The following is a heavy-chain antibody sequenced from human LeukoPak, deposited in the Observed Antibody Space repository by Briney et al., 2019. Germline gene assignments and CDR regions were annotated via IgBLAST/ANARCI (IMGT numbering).Heavy chain of an antibody. Sequence: PSETLSLTCTVSGGSISSYYWSWIRQPPGKGLEWIGYIYYSGSTNYNPSLKSRVTISVDTSKNQFSLKLSPVTAADTAVYYCARSIPVPYSSGWFDYWGQGTLVTVSS. V-gene: IGHV4-59*01. D-gene: IGHD6-19*01. J-gene: IGHJ4*02. CDR3: ARSIPVPYSSGWFDY. CDR2: IYYSGST. CDR1: GGSISSYY.